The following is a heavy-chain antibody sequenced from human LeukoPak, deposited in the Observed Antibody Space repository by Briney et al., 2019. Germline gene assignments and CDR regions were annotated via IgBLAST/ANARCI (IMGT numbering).Heavy chain of an antibody. Sequence: SETLSLTCTVSGGSLSSYYWSWVRQPPGKGLEWIGNIYDRGGTKYNPPLTSGVTISVDTSKNQLSLKLSSVTAADTAVYYSARGRTFYHWGQGTLVTVSS. V-gene: IGHV4-59*01. J-gene: IGHJ4*02. CDR1: GGSLSSYY. CDR2: IYDRGGT. CDR3: ARGRTFYH.